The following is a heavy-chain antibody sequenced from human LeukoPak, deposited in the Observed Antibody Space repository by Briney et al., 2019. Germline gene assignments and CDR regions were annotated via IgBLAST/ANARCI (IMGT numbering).Heavy chain of an antibody. Sequence: SETLSLTCTVSGGSISSYYWNWIRQPPGKGLEWIGYIYYSGSTNYNPSLKSRVTISVDTSKNQFSLKLSSVTAADTAVYYCVRGGQQQLGMLDFWGQGALVTVSS. CDR2: IYYSGST. V-gene: IGHV4-59*01. D-gene: IGHD1-1*01. J-gene: IGHJ4*02. CDR3: VRGGQQQLGMLDF. CDR1: GGSISSYY.